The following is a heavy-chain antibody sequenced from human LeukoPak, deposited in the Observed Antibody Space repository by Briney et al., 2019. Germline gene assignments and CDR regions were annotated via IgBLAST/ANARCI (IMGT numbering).Heavy chain of an antibody. Sequence: SETLSLTCAVSGYSISSSYYWGWIRQPPGKGLEWIGSIYHSGSTYYNPSLKSRVTISVDTSKNQFSLKLSSVTAADTAVYYCARHAERITIFGVVTPYNWFDPWGQGTLVTVSS. D-gene: IGHD3-3*01. CDR1: GYSISSSYY. CDR3: ARHAERITIFGVVTPYNWFDP. J-gene: IGHJ5*02. V-gene: IGHV4-38-2*01. CDR2: IYHSGST.